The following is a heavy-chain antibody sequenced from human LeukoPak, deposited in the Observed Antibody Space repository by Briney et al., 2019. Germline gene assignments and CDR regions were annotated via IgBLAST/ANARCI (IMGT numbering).Heavy chain of an antibody. D-gene: IGHD3-10*01. V-gene: IGHV1-2*02. J-gene: IGHJ6*02. CDR1: GYTFTDYY. CDR2: INPNSGGT. CDR3: AIHGRGIAMVRGVDYYYYYGMDV. Sequence: GASVKVSCKASGYTFTDYYMHWVRQAPGQGLEWMGWINPNSGGTNYGQKFQGRVTMTRDTSISTAYMELSRLRSDDTAVYYCAIHGRGIAMVRGVDYYYYYGMDVWGQGTTVTVSS.